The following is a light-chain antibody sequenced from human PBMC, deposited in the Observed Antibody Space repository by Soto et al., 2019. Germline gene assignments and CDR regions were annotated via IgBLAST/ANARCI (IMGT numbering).Light chain of an antibody. CDR3: LQDYNYPLT. Sequence: EVVLTQSPATLSLSPGERATLSCRASENVRTFVDWYQQKPGQAPRLLIYGASNRATGIPARFSGSGSGTDFTLTISNLEPEDFATYYCLQDYNYPLTFGQGTKVEIK. J-gene: IGKJ1*01. V-gene: IGKV3-11*01. CDR2: GAS. CDR1: ENVRTF.